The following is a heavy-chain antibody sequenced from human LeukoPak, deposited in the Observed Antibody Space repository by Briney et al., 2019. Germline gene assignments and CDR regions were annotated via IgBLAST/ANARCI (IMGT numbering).Heavy chain of an antibody. D-gene: IGHD6-13*01. CDR2: INPNSGGT. J-gene: IGHJ3*02. CDR3: ARPDSRSWFLDDAFDI. V-gene: IGHV1-2*06. Sequence: ASVKVSCKASGYTFTGYYMHWVRQAPGQGLEWMRRINPNSGGTNYAQKFQGRVTMTRDTSISTAYMELSRLRSDDTAVYYCARPDSRSWFLDDAFDIWGQGTMVTVSS. CDR1: GYTFTGYY.